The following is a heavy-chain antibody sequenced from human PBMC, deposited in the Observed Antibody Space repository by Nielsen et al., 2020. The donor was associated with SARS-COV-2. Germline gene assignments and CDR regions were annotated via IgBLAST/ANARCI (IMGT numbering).Heavy chain of an antibody. V-gene: IGHV3-73*01. Sequence: GGSLRLSCVASGFTFSASAMHWVRQASGKGLEWLGRITSYANEYATAYAASVKGRFTITRDDSKNMAYLQMHSLKTEDTAVYYCSSPTVAYWGQGTLVTVSS. CDR3: SSPTVAY. D-gene: IGHD4-23*01. CDR2: ITSYANEYAT. CDR1: GFTFSASA. J-gene: IGHJ4*01.